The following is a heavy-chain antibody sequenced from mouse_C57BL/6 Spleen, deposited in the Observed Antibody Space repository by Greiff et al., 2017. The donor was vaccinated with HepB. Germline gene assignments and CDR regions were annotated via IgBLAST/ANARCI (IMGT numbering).Heavy chain of an antibody. CDR1: GYAFTNYL. CDR3: AVYSTWYFDV. Sequence: QVQLQQSGAELVRPGPSVKVSCKASGYAFTNYLIEWVKQRPGQGLEWIGVINPGSGGTNYNEKFKGKATLTADKSSSIAYMQLSSLTSEDSAVYFCAVYSTWYFDVWGTGTTVTVSS. D-gene: IGHD2-5*01. V-gene: IGHV1-54*01. CDR2: INPGSGGT. J-gene: IGHJ1*03.